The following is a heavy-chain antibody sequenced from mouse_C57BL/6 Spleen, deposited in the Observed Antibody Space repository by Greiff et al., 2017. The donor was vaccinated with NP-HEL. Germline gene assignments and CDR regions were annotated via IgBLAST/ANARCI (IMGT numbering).Heavy chain of an antibody. CDR3: AREGDYYGSRAWFAY. CDR2: INPYNGGT. CDR1: GYTFTDYY. V-gene: IGHV1-19*01. J-gene: IGHJ3*01. D-gene: IGHD1-1*01. Sequence: EVQLHQSGPVLVKPGASVKMSCKASGYTFTDYYMNWVKQSHGKSLEWIGVINPYNGGTSYNQKFKGKATLTVDKSSSTAYMELNSLTSEDSAVYYCAREGDYYGSRAWFAYWGQGTLVTVSA.